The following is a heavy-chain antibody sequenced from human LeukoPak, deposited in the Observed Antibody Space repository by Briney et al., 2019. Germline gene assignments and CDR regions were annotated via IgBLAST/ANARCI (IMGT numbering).Heavy chain of an antibody. Sequence: SEXXXXTCSVSGGSINVYYWNWIRQSPGKGLEWIGSISYSGSTNYNPSLKSRVTISMDTSKNRFSLKVTSVIPADTAMYYCARGGSRSYTSSTLDYWGQGTLVTVSS. CDR3: ARGGSRSYTSSTLDY. CDR1: GGSINVYY. J-gene: IGHJ4*02. V-gene: IGHV4-59*01. D-gene: IGHD6-6*01. CDR2: ISYSGST.